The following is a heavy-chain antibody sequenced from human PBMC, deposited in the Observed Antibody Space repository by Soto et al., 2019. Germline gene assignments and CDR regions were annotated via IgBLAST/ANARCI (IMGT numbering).Heavy chain of an antibody. CDR1: GDSLSSYE. V-gene: IGHV4-59*01. CDR3: ARVYPTVTTRFDF. Sequence: RSETLSLTCTVSGDSLSSYEWSWIRQSPGKGLEWIGYIYYTGSTTYNPSLKSRVTMSVDTPKNQFSLRLSFVTAADPAVYFCARVYPTVTTRFDFWGQGALVTVSS. CDR2: IYYTGST. D-gene: IGHD4-4*01. J-gene: IGHJ4*02.